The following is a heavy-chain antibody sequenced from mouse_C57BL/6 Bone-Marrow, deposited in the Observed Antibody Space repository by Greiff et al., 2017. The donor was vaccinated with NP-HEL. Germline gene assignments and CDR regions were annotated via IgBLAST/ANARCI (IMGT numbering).Heavy chain of an antibody. Sequence: VQLQQSGPGLVQPSQSLSITCTVSGFSLTSYGVHWVRQSPGKGLEWLGVIWRGGSTDYNAAFMSRLSITKDNSKSQVFFKMNSLQADDTAIYYCAKNPIYYDYDGYAMDYWGQGTSVTVSS. CDR2: IWRGGST. CDR3: AKNPIYYDYDGYAMDY. J-gene: IGHJ4*01. D-gene: IGHD2-4*01. CDR1: GFSLTSYG. V-gene: IGHV2-5*01.